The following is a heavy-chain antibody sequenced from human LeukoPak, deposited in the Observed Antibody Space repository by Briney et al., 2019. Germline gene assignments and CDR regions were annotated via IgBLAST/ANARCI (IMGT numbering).Heavy chain of an antibody. Sequence: GGSLRLSCAASGFTFSTSEMNWVRQAPGKGLEWVSYISSSGSTIYYADSVKGRFTISRDNAKNSLYLQMNSLRAEDTAVYYCAREFRTYCSSTSCYGLDPWGQGTLVTVSS. V-gene: IGHV3-48*03. CDR3: AREFRTYCSSTSCYGLDP. CDR1: GFTFSTSE. D-gene: IGHD2-2*01. J-gene: IGHJ5*02. CDR2: ISSSGSTI.